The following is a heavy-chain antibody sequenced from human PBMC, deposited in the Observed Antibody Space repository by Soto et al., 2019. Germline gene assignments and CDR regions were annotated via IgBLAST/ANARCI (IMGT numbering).Heavy chain of an antibody. CDR1: GYTFTGYY. V-gene: IGHV1-2*02. J-gene: IGHJ5*01. CDR3: ARGSTYAKIGNWFEY. CDR2: INPNSGGT. D-gene: IGHD2-2*01. Sequence: ASVKVSCKASGYTFTGYYIYWVRQAPGQGLEWMGWINPNSGGTNYAQKFQGKVTMTRDTSISTAYMELSRLRSDDTAVYYCARGSTYAKIGNWFEYWGQGTQVPVSS.